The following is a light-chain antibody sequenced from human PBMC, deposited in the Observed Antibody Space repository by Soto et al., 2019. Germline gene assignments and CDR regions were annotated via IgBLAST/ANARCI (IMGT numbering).Light chain of an antibody. J-gene: IGKJ4*01. CDR3: QQLNSYPLT. Sequence: DIQLTQSPSFLSASVGDRATITCRASQDISSYLAWYQQKPGKAPKLVIYAASTLQSGGPSRFSGNGTGTEFTLTISSLQPEDFATYYCQQLNSYPLTFGGGTKVEIK. V-gene: IGKV1-9*01. CDR2: AAS. CDR1: QDISSY.